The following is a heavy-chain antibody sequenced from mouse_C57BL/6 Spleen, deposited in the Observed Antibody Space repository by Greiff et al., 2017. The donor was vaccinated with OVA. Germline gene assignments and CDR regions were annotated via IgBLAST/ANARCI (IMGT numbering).Heavy chain of an antibody. Sequence: EVQRVESGPELVKPGASVKISCKASGYSFTGYYMNWVKQSPEKSLEWIGEINPSTGGTTYNQKFKAKATLTVDKSSSTAYMQLKSLTSEDSAVYYCARRRIDDYEMDYWGQGTSVTVSS. D-gene: IGHD2-4*01. CDR1: GYSFTGYY. V-gene: IGHV1-42*01. J-gene: IGHJ4*01. CDR3: ARRRIDDYEMDY. CDR2: INPSTGGT.